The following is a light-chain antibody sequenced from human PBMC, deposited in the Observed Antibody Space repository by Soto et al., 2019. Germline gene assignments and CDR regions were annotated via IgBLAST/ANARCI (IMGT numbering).Light chain of an antibody. V-gene: IGLV2-23*01. Sequence: QSVLTQPASVSGSPGQSITISCTGTSSDVGSYNLVSWYQQHPGKAPKLMIYEGSKRPSGVSNRFSGSKSGNTASLTISGRQAEDDADYYCCSYAGSSTCDVVFGGGTKLTVL. CDR1: SSDVGSYNL. CDR2: EGS. J-gene: IGLJ2*01. CDR3: CSYAGSSTCDVV.